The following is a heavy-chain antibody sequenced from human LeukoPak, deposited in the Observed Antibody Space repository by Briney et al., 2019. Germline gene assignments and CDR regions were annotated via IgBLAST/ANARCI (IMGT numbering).Heavy chain of an antibody. CDR2: ISSSSSTI. CDR3: ATHSEGLRYFDWTY. V-gene: IGHV3-48*04. D-gene: IGHD3-9*01. J-gene: IGHJ4*02. CDR1: GFTFSSYS. Sequence: GGSLRLSCAASGFTFSSYSMNWVRQAPGKGLEWVSYISSSSSTIYYADSVKGRFTISRDNAKNSLYLQMNSLRAEDTAVYYCATHSEGLRYFDWTYWGQGTLVTVPS.